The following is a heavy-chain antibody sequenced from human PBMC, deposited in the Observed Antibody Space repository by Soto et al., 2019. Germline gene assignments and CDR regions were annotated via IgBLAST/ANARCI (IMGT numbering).Heavy chain of an antibody. Sequence: SETLSLTCAVSGGSISSGGYSWSWIRQPPGKGLEWIGYIYHSGSTYYNPSLKSRVTISVDRSKNQFSLKLSSVTAADTAVYYCARAFGVFRYFDYCGQGTLVTVSS. CDR1: GGSISSGGYS. J-gene: IGHJ4*02. CDR3: ARAFGVFRYFDY. D-gene: IGHD3-16*01. CDR2: IYHSGST. V-gene: IGHV4-30-2*01.